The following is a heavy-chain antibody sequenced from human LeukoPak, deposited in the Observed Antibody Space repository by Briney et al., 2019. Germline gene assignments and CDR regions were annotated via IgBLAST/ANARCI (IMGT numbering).Heavy chain of an antibody. J-gene: IGHJ5*02. CDR3: ARGRDSSGWRRFDP. CDR1: AYTCTSYA. D-gene: IGHD6-19*01. Sequence: GASVKVSCKASAYTCTSYAMHWVRQAPGQRLEWMGWINAGNGNTKYSQEFQGRVTITRDTSASTAYMELSSLRSEDMAVYYCARGRDSSGWRRFDPWGQGTLVTVSS. CDR2: INAGNGNT. V-gene: IGHV1-3*03.